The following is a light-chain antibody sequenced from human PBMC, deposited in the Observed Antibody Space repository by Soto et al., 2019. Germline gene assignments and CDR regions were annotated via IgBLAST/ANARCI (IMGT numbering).Light chain of an antibody. CDR3: QQYGSSPWT. Sequence: DIVLTQSPGTLSMSPGERATLSCRASQSVSSSYLAWYQQKPGQAPRLLIYGASSRATGIPDRFNGSGSGTDFTLTISRLEPEDFAVYYCQQYGSSPWTFGQGTKVDIK. J-gene: IGKJ1*01. V-gene: IGKV3-20*01. CDR2: GAS. CDR1: QSVSSSY.